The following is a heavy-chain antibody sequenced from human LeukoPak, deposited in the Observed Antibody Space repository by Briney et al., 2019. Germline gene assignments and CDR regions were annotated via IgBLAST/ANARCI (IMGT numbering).Heavy chain of an antibody. Sequence: PGGSLRLSCAASGFTYSSYEMNWVRQDPGKGLEWVSVIYSGGSTYYADSVKGRFTISRDNSKNTLYLQMNSLRAEDTAVYYCARLYYYGRAGDYWGQGTLVTVSS. CDR3: ARLYYYGRAGDY. D-gene: IGHD3-10*01. CDR1: GFTYSSYE. J-gene: IGHJ4*02. V-gene: IGHV3-53*01. CDR2: IYSGGST.